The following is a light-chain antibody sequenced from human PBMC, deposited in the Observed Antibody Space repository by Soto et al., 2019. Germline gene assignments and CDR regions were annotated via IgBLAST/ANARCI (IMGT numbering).Light chain of an antibody. V-gene: IGKV3-20*01. CDR2: GAS. CDR1: QSVSGSY. CDR3: QQYGSSPIT. Sequence: EIVLTQSPGTLSLSPGERATLSCRASQSVSGSYLAWYQQKRGQPPRLLIYGASSRATCIPDRFSGSGSGTDFSLTISRLVPEDYAVYYCQQYGSSPITFGGGTKVDIK. J-gene: IGKJ4*01.